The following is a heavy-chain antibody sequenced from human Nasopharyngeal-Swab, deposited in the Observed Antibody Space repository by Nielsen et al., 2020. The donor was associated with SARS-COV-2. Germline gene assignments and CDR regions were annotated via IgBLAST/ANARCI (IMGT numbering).Heavy chain of an antibody. V-gene: IGHV3-23*03. CDR2: IYSGGSST. D-gene: IGHD3-10*01. CDR1: GFTFSSYA. Sequence: GESLTISCAASGFTFSSYAMSWVRQAPGKGLEWVSVIYSGGSSTYYADSVKGRFTISRDNSKNTLYLQMNSLRAEDTAVYYCAKDRVLLWSPVLDGFGSVDYWGQGTLVTVSS. CDR3: AKDRVLLWSPVLDGFGSVDY. J-gene: IGHJ4*02.